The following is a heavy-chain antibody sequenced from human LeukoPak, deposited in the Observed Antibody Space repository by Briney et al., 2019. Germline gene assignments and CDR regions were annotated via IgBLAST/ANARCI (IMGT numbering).Heavy chain of an antibody. J-gene: IGHJ4*02. Sequence: GGSLRLSCAASGFTFSSYSMNWVRQAPGKGLEWVSYISSSSSTIYYAESVKCRFTISRDNAKNSLYLQMNGLRAEDKAVYYCARDPEGFVVVPAAPLGEWGQGTLVTVSS. V-gene: IGHV3-48*01. CDR2: ISSSSSTI. CDR3: ARDPEGFVVVPAAPLGE. CDR1: GFTFSSYS. D-gene: IGHD2-2*01.